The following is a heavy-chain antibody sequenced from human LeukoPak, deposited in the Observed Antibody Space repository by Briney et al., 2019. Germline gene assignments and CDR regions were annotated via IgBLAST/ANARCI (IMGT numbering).Heavy chain of an antibody. Sequence: SETLSLTCAVYGGSFSGYYWSWIRQPPGKGLEWIGEINHSGSTNYNPSLKSRVTISVDTSKNQFSLKLSSVTAAERAVDSCGTYSNYDFDYWGQGTLVTVSS. V-gene: IGHV4-34*01. D-gene: IGHD4-11*01. J-gene: IGHJ4*02. CDR2: INHSGST. CDR3: GTYSNYDFDY. CDR1: GGSFSGYY.